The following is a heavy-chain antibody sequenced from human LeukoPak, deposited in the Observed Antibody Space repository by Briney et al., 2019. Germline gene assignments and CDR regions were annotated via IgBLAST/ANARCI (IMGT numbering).Heavy chain of an antibody. Sequence: GGSLRLSCAASGFTFSSYAMSWVRQAPGKGLEWVSGISGSGGSTYYADSVKGRFTISRDNSKNTLYLQMDSLRAEGTAVHYCAKDSEWSLRAGDVWGKGTTVTVSS. J-gene: IGHJ6*04. CDR3: AKDSEWSLRAGDV. CDR1: GFTFSSYA. D-gene: IGHD3-3*01. CDR2: ISGSGGST. V-gene: IGHV3-23*01.